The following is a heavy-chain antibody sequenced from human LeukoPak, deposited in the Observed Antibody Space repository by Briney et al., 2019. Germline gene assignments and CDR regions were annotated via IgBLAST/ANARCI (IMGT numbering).Heavy chain of an antibody. Sequence: SETLSLTCTVFGGSISSYYWSWIRQPPGKGLEWIGYIYYSGSTNYNPSLKSRVTISVDTSKNQFSLKLSSVTAADTAVYYCATSDPYYYDSSGYAYFDYWGQGTLVTVSS. J-gene: IGHJ4*02. D-gene: IGHD3-22*01. CDR3: ATSDPYYYDSSGYAYFDY. CDR2: IYYSGST. CDR1: GGSISSYY. V-gene: IGHV4-59*01.